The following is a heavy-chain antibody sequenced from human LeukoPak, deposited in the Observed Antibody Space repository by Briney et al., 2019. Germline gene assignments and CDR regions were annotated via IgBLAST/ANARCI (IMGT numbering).Heavy chain of an antibody. D-gene: IGHD3-22*01. V-gene: IGHV3-20*04. Sequence: GGSLRLSCAASAFTFDDYGMSWVRQAPGKGLEWVSGINWNGGSTGYADSVKGRFTISRDNSKNTLYLQMNSLRAEDTAVYYCAKVDYYDSSGSEPASHDAFDIWGQGTMVTVSS. J-gene: IGHJ3*02. CDR3: AKVDYYDSSGSEPASHDAFDI. CDR1: AFTFDDYG. CDR2: INWNGGST.